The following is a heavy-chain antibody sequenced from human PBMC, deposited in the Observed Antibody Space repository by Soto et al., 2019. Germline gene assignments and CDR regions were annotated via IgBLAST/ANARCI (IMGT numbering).Heavy chain of an antibody. J-gene: IGHJ4*02. V-gene: IGHV3-33*01. D-gene: IGHD3-22*01. CDR3: ARTYYYDSSGYPSSIDY. Sequence: GESLKISCAASGFTFSSYGMHWVRQAPGKGLEWVAVIWYDGSNKYYADSVKGRFTISRDNSKNTLYLQMNSLRAEDTAVYYCARTYYYDSSGYPSSIDYWGQGTLVTVSS. CDR1: GFTFSSYG. CDR2: IWYDGSNK.